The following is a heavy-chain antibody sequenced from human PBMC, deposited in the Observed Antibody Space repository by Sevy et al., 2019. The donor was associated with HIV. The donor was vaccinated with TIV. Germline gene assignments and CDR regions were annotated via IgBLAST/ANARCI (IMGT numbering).Heavy chain of an antibody. V-gene: IGHV3-7*01. J-gene: IGHJ6*02. D-gene: IGHD6-19*01. CDR3: ARYSSGDYYYYGMDV. CDR1: GFTFSSYW. CDR2: IKQDGSEK. Sequence: GGSLRLSCAASGFTFSSYWMSWVRQAPGKGLEWVANIKQDGSEKYYVDSVKGRFTISRDNAKNLLYLQMNSLRAEDTAVYYCARYSSGDYYYYGMDVWGQGTTVTVSS.